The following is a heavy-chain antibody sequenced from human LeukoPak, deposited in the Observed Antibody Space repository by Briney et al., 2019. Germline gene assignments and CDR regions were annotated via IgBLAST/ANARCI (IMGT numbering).Heavy chain of an antibody. CDR2: IYYSGST. Sequence: SETLSLTCTVSGASISSGGYYWSWIRQHPGKGLGWIGYIYYSGSTYYNPSLKSRVTISVDTSKNQFSLKLSSVTAADTAVYYCARGPHYYYDSSGYPTYYYGMDVWGQGTTVTVSS. V-gene: IGHV4-31*03. CDR3: ARGPHYYYDSSGYPTYYYGMDV. J-gene: IGHJ6*02. D-gene: IGHD3-22*01. CDR1: GASISSGGYY.